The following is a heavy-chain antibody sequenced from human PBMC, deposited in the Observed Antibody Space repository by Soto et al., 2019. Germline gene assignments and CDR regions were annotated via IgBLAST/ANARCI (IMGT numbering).Heavy chain of an antibody. CDR3: ASTRGGDFVVVVAAHFDY. D-gene: IGHD2-15*01. Sequence: EVQLVESGGGLVKPGGSLRLSCAASGFTFSSYSMNWVRQAPGKGLEWVSSISSSSSYIYYADSVKGRFTISRDNAKNSLYLQMNSLRAEDTAVYYCASTRGGDFVVVVAAHFDYWGQGTLVTVSS. CDR1: GFTFSSYS. V-gene: IGHV3-21*01. J-gene: IGHJ4*02. CDR2: ISSSSSYI.